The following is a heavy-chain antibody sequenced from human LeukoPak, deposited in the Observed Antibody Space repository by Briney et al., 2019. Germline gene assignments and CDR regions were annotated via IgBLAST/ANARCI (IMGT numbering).Heavy chain of an antibody. Sequence: KPSETLSLTCAVYGGSFSGYYWSWIRQPPGKGLEWIGEITHSGSTNYNPSLKSRVTISVDTSKNQFSLKLSSVTAADTAVYYCARGSVGQQQLDWFDPWGQGTLVTVSS. D-gene: IGHD6-13*01. CDR1: GGSFSGYY. J-gene: IGHJ5*02. CDR3: ARGSVGQQQLDWFDP. V-gene: IGHV4-34*01. CDR2: ITHSGST.